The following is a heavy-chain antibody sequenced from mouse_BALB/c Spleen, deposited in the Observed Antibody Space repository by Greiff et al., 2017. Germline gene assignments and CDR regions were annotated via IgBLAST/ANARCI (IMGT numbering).Heavy chain of an antibody. CDR2: IWAGGST. D-gene: IGHD1-1*01. J-gene: IGHJ2*01. CDR1: GFSLTSYG. V-gene: IGHV2-9*02. Sequence: VQLVESGPGLVAPSQSLSITCTVSGFSLTSYGVHWVRQPPGKGLEWLGVIWAGGSTNYNSALMSRLSISKDNSKSQVFLKMNSLQTDDTAMYYCAREGLTTVVADYFDYWGQGTTLTVSS. CDR3: AREGLTTVVADYFDY.